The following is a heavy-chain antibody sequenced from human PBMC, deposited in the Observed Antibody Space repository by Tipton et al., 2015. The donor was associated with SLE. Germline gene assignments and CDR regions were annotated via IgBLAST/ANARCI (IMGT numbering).Heavy chain of an antibody. V-gene: IGHV3-30*02. D-gene: IGHD6-19*01. J-gene: IGHJ4*02. CDR3: AIQFEGAVAGRGGEVY. CDR2: IRYDGSNK. CDR1: GFTFSSYG. Sequence: SGFTFSSYGMHWVRQAPGKGLEWVAFIRYDGSNKYYADSVKGRFTISRDNSKNTLYLQMNSLRAEDTAVYYCAIQFEGAVAGRGGEVYWGQGTLVTVSS.